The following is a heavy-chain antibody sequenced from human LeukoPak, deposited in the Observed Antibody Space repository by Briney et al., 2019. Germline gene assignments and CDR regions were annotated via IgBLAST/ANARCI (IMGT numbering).Heavy chain of an antibody. Sequence: PGGSLRLSCAASGFGFSGFYMHWVRQASGRGLEWVGLIRSKPSSYTTVYAASVKGRFTISRDDSKNTAYLQVNSLKAEDTAVYYCTRQDCSGGSCSYVDYWGQGTLVTVSS. CDR3: TRQDCSGGSCSYVDY. V-gene: IGHV3-73*01. CDR2: IRSKPSSYTT. D-gene: IGHD2-15*01. CDR1: GFGFSGFY. J-gene: IGHJ4*02.